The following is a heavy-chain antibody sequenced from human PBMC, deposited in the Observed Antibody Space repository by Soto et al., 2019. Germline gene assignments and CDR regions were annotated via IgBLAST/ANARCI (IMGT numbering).Heavy chain of an antibody. J-gene: IGHJ6*02. D-gene: IGHD3-10*01. V-gene: IGHV1-69*13. CDR3: ARVRFDYGSGSFYYGMDV. CDR1: GGTFSSYA. CDR2: IIPIFGTA. Sequence: SVKVSCKASGGTFSSYAISCVRQAPGQVLEWMGGIIPIFGTANYAQKFQGRVTITADESTSTAYMELSSLRSEDTAVYYCARVRFDYGSGSFYYGMDVWGQGTTVTVSS.